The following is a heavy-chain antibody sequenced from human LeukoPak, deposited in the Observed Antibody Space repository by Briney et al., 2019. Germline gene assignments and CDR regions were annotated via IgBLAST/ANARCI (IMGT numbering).Heavy chain of an antibody. D-gene: IGHD3-10*01. Sequence: ASVKVSCKASGYTFTGYYMHWVRQAPGQGLEGMGWINPNSGGTNYAQKFQGRVTMTRDTSISTAYMELSRLRSDDTAVYYCARGFRAYYYGSGSYGADAFDIWGQGTMVTVSS. CDR2: INPNSGGT. V-gene: IGHV1-2*02. CDR1: GYTFTGYY. CDR3: ARGFRAYYYGSGSYGADAFDI. J-gene: IGHJ3*02.